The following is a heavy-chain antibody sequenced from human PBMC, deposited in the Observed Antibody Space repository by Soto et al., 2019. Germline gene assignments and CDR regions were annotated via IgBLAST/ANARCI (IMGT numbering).Heavy chain of an antibody. D-gene: IGHD3-3*01. CDR3: ARDPIKGGYYDFCLDY. V-gene: IGHV3-30-3*01. CDR1: GFTFGSYA. CDR2: ISYDGSNK. Sequence: QVQLVESGGGVVQPGRSLRLSCAASGFTFGSYAMHWVRQAPGKGLEWVAVISYDGSNKYYADSVKGRFTISRDNSKNTLYLQMNSLRAEDTAVYYCARDPIKGGYYDFCLDYWGQGTLVTVSS. J-gene: IGHJ4*02.